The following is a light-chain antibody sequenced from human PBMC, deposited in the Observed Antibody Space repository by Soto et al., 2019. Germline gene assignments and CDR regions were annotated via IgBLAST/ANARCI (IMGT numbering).Light chain of an antibody. J-gene: IGKJ1*01. Sequence: DIPMTQSPSTLSGSVGDRITITCRASQTISSWLAWYQQKPGKAPKLLIYKASTLKSGVPSRFSGSGSGTEFTLTISSLQPDDFATYYCQQYNSYSLTFGQGTKVDIK. V-gene: IGKV1-5*03. CDR2: KAS. CDR1: QTISSW. CDR3: QQYNSYSLT.